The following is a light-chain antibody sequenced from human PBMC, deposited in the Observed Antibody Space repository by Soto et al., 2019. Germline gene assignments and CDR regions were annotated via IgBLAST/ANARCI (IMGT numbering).Light chain of an antibody. V-gene: IGLV1-51*02. CDR1: SPTIGNNY. Sequence: QSVLTQPPSVSAAPGQKVTISCSGRSPTIGNNYVSWYQQLPGTAPKLLIYENNKRPSGIPDRFSGSKSGTSATLGITGLQTGDEADYYCGTWDSSLSAYVFGTGTKVTVL. CDR3: GTWDSSLSAYV. J-gene: IGLJ1*01. CDR2: ENN.